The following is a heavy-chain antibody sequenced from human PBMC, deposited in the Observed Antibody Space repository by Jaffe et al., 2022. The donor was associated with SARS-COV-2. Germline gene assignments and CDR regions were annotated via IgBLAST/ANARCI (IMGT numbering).Heavy chain of an antibody. J-gene: IGHJ6*02. V-gene: IGHV4-30-4*01. CDR2: IYYSGST. D-gene: IGHD4-17*01. CDR3: ARESPPTGGDYVDVEGLYYGMDV. Sequence: QVQLQESGPGLVKPSQTLSLTCTVSGGSISSGDYYWSWIRQPPGKGLEWIGYIYYSGSTYYNPSLKSRVTISVDTSKNQFSLKLSSVTAADTAVYYCARESPPTGGDYVDVEGLYYGMDVWGQGTTVTVSS. CDR1: GGSISSGDYY.